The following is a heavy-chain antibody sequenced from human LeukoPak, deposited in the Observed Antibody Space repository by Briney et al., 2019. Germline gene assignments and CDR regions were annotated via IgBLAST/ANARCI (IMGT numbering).Heavy chain of an antibody. Sequence: AGGSLRLSCAAPGFTFSSYSMNWVCQAPGKGLEWVSAISGSGGSTYYADSVKGRFTISIDNSKNTLYLQMNSLKTEDTAVYYCTTDSGLAYGSGSFFLDYYYMDVWGKGTTVTVSS. CDR3: TTDSGLAYGSGSFFLDYYYMDV. CDR2: ISGSGGST. CDR1: GFTFSSYS. J-gene: IGHJ6*03. D-gene: IGHD3-10*01. V-gene: IGHV3-23*01.